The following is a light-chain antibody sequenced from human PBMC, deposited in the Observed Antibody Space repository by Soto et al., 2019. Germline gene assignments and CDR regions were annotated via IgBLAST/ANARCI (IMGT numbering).Light chain of an antibody. CDR1: GSNIGTTD. V-gene: IGLV1-47*01. Sequence: QSVLTQPPSASGTPGQRVTISCSGSGSNIGTTDVYWLQVLPGTAPKLLVHGDDKRPSGVPDRFSGSKSGTSASLAISGLRPEDEAEYYCAMWHASLRLWGFGGGTKLTVL. CDR3: AMWHASLRLWG. J-gene: IGLJ3*02. CDR2: GDD.